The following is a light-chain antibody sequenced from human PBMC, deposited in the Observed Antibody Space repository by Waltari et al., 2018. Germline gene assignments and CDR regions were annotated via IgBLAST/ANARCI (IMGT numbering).Light chain of an antibody. CDR2: GAS. CDR1: QSVSSN. Sequence: EIVMTQSPATLSVSPGERATLSCRASQSVSSNLAWYQQKPGQAPRRLIYGASTRATGTPARFSVSGSGTEFTLTISSLQSEDFAVYYCQQYNNWPRTFGQGTKVEIK. V-gene: IGKV3-15*01. J-gene: IGKJ1*01. CDR3: QQYNNWPRT.